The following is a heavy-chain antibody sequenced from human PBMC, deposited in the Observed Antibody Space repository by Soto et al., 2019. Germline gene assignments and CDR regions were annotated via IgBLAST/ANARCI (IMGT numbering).Heavy chain of an antibody. V-gene: IGHV1-18*01. J-gene: IGHJ4*02. Sequence: QVQLVQSGAEVKKPGASVKVSCKASGYTFTSYGISWVRQAPGQGLEWMGWISAYNGNTNYAQKLQGRVTMTTDTPPSTAYMELRSLRSDDTAVYYCARDLPSGYDSWGFDYWGQGTLVTVSS. CDR3: ARDLPSGYDSWGFDY. CDR2: ISAYNGNT. CDR1: GYTFTSYG. D-gene: IGHD5-12*01.